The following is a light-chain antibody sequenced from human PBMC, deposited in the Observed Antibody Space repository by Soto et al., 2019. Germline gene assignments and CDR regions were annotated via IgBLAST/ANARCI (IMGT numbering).Light chain of an antibody. CDR2: GNS. V-gene: IGLV1-40*01. CDR3: QSYDSSLTVAV. Sequence: QSALTQPPSVSVAPGQRVTISCNGSSPNIGAGYDVYWYQQLTGTAPKLLIYGNSNRPSGVPERFSGSKSATSASLAITGLQAEEEADYYCQSYDSSLTVAVFGGGTELTVL. J-gene: IGLJ2*01. CDR1: SPNIGAGYD.